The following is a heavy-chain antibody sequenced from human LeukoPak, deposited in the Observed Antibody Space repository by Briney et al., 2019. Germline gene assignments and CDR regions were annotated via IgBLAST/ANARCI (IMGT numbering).Heavy chain of an antibody. CDR2: ISGSGGST. J-gene: IGHJ3*02. V-gene: IGHV3-23*01. CDR1: GFTFSSYA. CDR3: AKAGYSYGLPRVAFDI. D-gene: IGHD5-18*01. Sequence: PGASLTLSCAASGFTFSSYAMSWVRQAPGKGLEWVSAISGSGGSTYYADSVKGRFTISRDNSKNTLYLQMNSLGAEDTAVYYCAKAGYSYGLPRVAFDIWGQGTMVTVSS.